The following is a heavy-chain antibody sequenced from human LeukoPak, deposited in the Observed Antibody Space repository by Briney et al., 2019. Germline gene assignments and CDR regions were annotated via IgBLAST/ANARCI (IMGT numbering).Heavy chain of an antibody. CDR2: ISGSGDNT. D-gene: IGHD3-3*01. V-gene: IGHV3-23*01. Sequence: GGSLRLSCAASGFMFRNHGMKWVRQAPGKGLEWLSTISGSGDNTYYADSVKGRFTVSRDNSKNTLYLQMNSLRVEDTAMYYCAKGAYYGDWGQGTLVTASS. CDR1: GFMFRNHG. CDR3: AKGAYYGD. J-gene: IGHJ4*02.